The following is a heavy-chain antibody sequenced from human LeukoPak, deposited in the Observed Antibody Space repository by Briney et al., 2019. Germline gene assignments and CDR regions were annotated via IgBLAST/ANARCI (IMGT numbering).Heavy chain of an antibody. CDR2: IYYSGST. CDR3: AREGDAAVPFDY. Sequence: SETLSLTCTVSGGSISSSSYYWGWIRQPPGTGLEWIGYIYYSGSTNYNPSLKSRVTISVDTSKNQFSLKLSSVTAADTAVYYCAREGDAAVPFDYWGQGTLVTVSS. D-gene: IGHD6-19*01. CDR1: GGSISSSSYY. V-gene: IGHV4-61*01. J-gene: IGHJ4*02.